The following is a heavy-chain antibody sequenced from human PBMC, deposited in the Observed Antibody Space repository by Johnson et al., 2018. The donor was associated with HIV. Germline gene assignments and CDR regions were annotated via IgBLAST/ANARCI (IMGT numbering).Heavy chain of an antibody. CDR3: ARHQVVDDAFDI. V-gene: IGHV3-9*01. Sequence: VQLMESGGGLVQPGRSLRLSCAAAAFTFDNYAMHWVRQAPGKGLEWVSGIRWNSYSVAYVDSVTGRFTISRDNAKNSLSLQMNSLRAEDTAVYYCARHQVVDDAFDIWGQGTMVTVSS. CDR2: IRWNSYSV. D-gene: IGHD5-12*01. CDR1: AFTFDNYA. J-gene: IGHJ3*02.